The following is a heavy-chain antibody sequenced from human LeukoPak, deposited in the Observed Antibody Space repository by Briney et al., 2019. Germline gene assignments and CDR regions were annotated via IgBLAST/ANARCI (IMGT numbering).Heavy chain of an antibody. J-gene: IGHJ6*02. CDR3: ARDLVFETHYYGSGSPYGMDV. D-gene: IGHD3-10*01. Sequence: SETLSLTCTVSGGSISSGDYYWSWIRQPPGKGLEWIGYIYYSGSTYYNPSLKSRVTISVDTSKNQFSLKLSSVAAADTAVYYCARDLVFETHYYGSGSPYGMDVGGQGTTVTVSS. CDR1: GGSISSGDYY. CDR2: IYYSGST. V-gene: IGHV4-30-4*01.